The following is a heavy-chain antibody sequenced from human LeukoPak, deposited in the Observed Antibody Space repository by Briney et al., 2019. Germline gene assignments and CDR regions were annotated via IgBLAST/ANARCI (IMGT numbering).Heavy chain of an antibody. Sequence: GGSLRLSCAASGFTFGNYNMNWVRQAPGKGLEWVSSISSSSSYIYYADSVKGRFTISRDNAKNSLYLQMNSLRAEDTAVYYCAREKLGVGTAFDYWGQGTLVTVSS. CDR2: ISSSSSYI. CDR3: AREKLGVGTAFDY. J-gene: IGHJ4*02. D-gene: IGHD1/OR15-1a*01. V-gene: IGHV3-21*01. CDR1: GFTFGNYN.